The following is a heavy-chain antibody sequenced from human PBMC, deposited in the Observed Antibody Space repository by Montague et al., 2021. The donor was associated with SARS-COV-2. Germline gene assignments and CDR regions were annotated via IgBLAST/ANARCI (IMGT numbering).Heavy chain of an antibody. J-gene: IGHJ6*02. CDR2: TYFRSQWYE. CDR3: ARGAYHDLYYYYHGMDV. D-gene: IGHD2-2*01. V-gene: IGHV6-1*01. Sequence: CAISGDSVSSKGAAWNWIRQSPSRGLEWLGWTYFRSQWYEDYAVSVKGRITIKPDTSKNQFSLHLESVSPDDTALYYCARGAYHDLYYYYHGMDVWGRGTTVSVSS. CDR1: GDSVSSKGAA.